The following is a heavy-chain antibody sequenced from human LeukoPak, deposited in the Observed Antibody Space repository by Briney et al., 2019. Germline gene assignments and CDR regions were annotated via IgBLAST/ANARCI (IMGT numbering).Heavy chain of an antibody. J-gene: IGHJ2*01. CDR2: IQYDGSNK. CDR1: GFTFSSYG. CDR3: ARASKPLDL. Sequence: GGSLRLSCAASGFTFSSYGMHWVRQAPGKGLEWVAFIQYDGSNKYYADSVKGRFSISRDTSKNTLYLQMNSLRAEDTAVYYCARASKPLDLWGRGTLVTVSS. V-gene: IGHV3-30*02.